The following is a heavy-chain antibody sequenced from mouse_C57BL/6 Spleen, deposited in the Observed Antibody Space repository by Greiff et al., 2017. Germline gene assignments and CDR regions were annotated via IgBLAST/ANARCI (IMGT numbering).Heavy chain of an antibody. J-gene: IGHJ2*01. Sequence: QVTLKVSGPGLVAPSQSLSITCTVSGFSLTSYAISWVRQPPGKGLEWLGVIWTGGGTNYNSALKSRLSISKDNSKSQVFLKMNSLQTDDTARYYCARVYYDYDGGGYYFDYWGQGTTLTVSS. D-gene: IGHD2-4*01. CDR1: GFSLTSYA. V-gene: IGHV2-9-1*01. CDR3: ARVYYDYDGGGYYFDY. CDR2: IWTGGGT.